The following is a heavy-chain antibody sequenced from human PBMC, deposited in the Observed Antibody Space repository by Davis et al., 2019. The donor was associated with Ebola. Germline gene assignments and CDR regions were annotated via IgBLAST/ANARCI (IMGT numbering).Heavy chain of an antibody. D-gene: IGHD6-19*01. CDR3: ARDRYSSAGMDV. CDR1: GFTFSSYW. J-gene: IGHJ6*04. CDR2: IKRDGSEI. Sequence: GESLKIPCAASGFTFSSYWMSWVRQAPGKGLEWVAVIKRDGSEIYYVDSVKGRFTISRDNAKNSQYLQMNSLRAEDTAVYYCARDRYSSAGMDVWGKGTTVTVSS. V-gene: IGHV3-7*01.